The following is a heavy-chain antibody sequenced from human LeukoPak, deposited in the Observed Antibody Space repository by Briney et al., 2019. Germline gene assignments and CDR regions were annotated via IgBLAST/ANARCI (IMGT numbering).Heavy chain of an antibody. Sequence: PSETLSFTCTVSGGSISSYYWSWIRQPPGKGMEWIGYIYYSGSTNYNPSLKSRVTISVDTSKNQFSLKLSSVTAADTAVYYCARLPDSSGFVDAFDIWGQGTMVTVSS. D-gene: IGHD6-19*01. CDR3: ARLPDSSGFVDAFDI. CDR2: IYYSGST. CDR1: GGSISSYY. J-gene: IGHJ3*02. V-gene: IGHV4-59*01.